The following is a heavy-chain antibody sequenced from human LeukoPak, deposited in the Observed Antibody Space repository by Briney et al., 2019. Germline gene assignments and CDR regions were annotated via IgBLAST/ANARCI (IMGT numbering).Heavy chain of an antibody. V-gene: IGHV1-8*01. CDR2: MNPNSGNT. J-gene: IGHJ4*02. CDR1: GYTSTSYD. D-gene: IGHD2-8*01. Sequence: ASVKVSCKASGYTSTSYDINLVRQATGQGLEWMGWMNPNSGNTGYVQKFQGRVSMTRNTSISTAYMELSSLRSEDTAVYYCGRGRGNGRPENYFDYWGQGTLVTVSS. CDR3: GRGRGNGRPENYFDY.